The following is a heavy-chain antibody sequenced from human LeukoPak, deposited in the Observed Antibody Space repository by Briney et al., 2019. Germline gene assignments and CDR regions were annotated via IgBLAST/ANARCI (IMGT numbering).Heavy chain of an antibody. CDR2: IKSKTDGGTT. CDR3: TTEHYYDSSGYLEGGLDSDY. CDR1: GFTFSNAW. Sequence: GGSLRLSCAASGFTFSNAWMSWVRQAPGKGLEWVGRIKSKTDGGTTDYAAPVKGRFTISRDDSKNTLYLQMNSLKTEDTAVYYCTTEHYYDSSGYLEGGLDSDYWGQGTLVTVSS. V-gene: IGHV3-15*01. J-gene: IGHJ4*02. D-gene: IGHD3-22*01.